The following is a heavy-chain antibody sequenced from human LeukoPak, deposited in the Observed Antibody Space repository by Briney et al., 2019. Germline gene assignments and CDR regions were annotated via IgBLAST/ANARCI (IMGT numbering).Heavy chain of an antibody. V-gene: IGHV1-69*05. Sequence: ASVKVSCKASGGTFSSYAISWVRQAPGQGLEWMGRIIPIFGTANYAQKFQGRVTITTDESTSTAYMELSGLRSEDTAVYYCAREDYYDSSGYSPYNWFDPWGQGTLVTVSS. CDR1: GGTFSSYA. CDR2: IIPIFGTA. J-gene: IGHJ5*02. CDR3: AREDYYDSSGYSPYNWFDP. D-gene: IGHD3-22*01.